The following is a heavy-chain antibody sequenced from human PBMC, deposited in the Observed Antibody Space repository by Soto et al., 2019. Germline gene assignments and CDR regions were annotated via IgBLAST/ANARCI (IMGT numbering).Heavy chain of an antibody. D-gene: IGHD2-15*01. V-gene: IGHV3-72*01. CDR1: GFTFTDHY. Sequence: GGSLRLSCAASGFTFTDHYIDWVRQAPGKGLEWVGRSRNKAKSYTTEYAASVKGRFTISRDNSANSVYLQMISLKTEDTAVYYCTSVGGPPLRDFDYWGQGTLVTVSS. CDR3: TSVGGPPLRDFDY. J-gene: IGHJ4*02. CDR2: SRNKAKSYTT.